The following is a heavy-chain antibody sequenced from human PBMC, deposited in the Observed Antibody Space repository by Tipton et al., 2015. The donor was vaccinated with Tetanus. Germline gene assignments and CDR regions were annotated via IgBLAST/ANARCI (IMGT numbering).Heavy chain of an antibody. Sequence: SLRLSCVVSGFTFSRYPMSWIRQAPGKGLVWISRINPDGRRTNYADSVKGRFTISRDHAKNTVYLQMNSLRAEDTAVYFCARRSLTNYGLDVWGQGTPVTVSS. CDR1: GFTFSRYP. CDR2: INPDGRRT. CDR3: ARRSLTNYGLDV. V-gene: IGHV3-74*01. J-gene: IGHJ6*02. D-gene: IGHD1-1*01.